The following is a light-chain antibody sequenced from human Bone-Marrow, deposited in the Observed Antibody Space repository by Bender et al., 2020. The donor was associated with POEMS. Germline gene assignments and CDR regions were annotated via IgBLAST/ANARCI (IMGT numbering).Light chain of an antibody. V-gene: IGLV2-14*02. CDR2: EVS. Sequence: QSALTQPASVSGSPGQSITISCTGTSGDVGSYGLVSWYRQDPGKAPKLIIYEVSKRPSGTSDRFSGSKSGNTASLTISGLLTEHEADYFCSSYTSSNTLIFGGGTKLTVL. CDR1: SGDVGSYGL. CDR3: SSYTSSNTLI. J-gene: IGLJ2*01.